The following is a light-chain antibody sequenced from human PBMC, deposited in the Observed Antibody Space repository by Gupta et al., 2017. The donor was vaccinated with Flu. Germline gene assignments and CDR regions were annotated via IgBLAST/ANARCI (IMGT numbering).Light chain of an antibody. V-gene: IGLV2-14*01. CDR3: ASYTDTGARL. CDR2: EVN. Sequence: TGSDVGHSNFVSWYQQHPGKAPKLIIFEVNNRPSGISHRFSGSRSGNTASLTISGLQAEDEADYICASYTDTGARLFGGGTKLTVL. CDR1: GSDVGHSNF. J-gene: IGLJ3*02.